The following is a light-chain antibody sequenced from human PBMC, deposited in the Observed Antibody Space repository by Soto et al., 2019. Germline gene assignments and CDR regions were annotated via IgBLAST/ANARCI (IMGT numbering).Light chain of an antibody. CDR2: GAS. V-gene: IGKV3-20*01. Sequence: EIVLTQSPGTLSLSPGERATLSCRASQRVSSAYLAWYQQKPGQAPRLLMYGASSRATGTPDRFSGSGSGTDYHLTISRLEPEDLAVYYCQQYDNWRTFGPGTKVDIK. J-gene: IGKJ3*01. CDR1: QRVSSAY. CDR3: QQYDNWRT.